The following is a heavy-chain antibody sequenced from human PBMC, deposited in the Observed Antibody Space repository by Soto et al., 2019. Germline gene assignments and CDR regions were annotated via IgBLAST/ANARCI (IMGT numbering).Heavy chain of an antibody. CDR3: ARLGRRQGV. CDR2: IYYSGST. D-gene: IGHD1-26*01. Sequence: QVQLQESGPGLVKPSETLSLTCTVSGGSISSYYWSWIRQPPGKGLEWIGYIYYSGSTNYNPSLKSRVTISVDTSKNQFSLKLSSVTAADTAVYYCARLGRRQGVWGKGTTVTVSS. V-gene: IGHV4-59*08. J-gene: IGHJ6*04. CDR1: GGSISSYY.